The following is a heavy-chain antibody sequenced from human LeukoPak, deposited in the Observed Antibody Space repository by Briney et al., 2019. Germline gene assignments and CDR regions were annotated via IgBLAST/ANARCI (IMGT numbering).Heavy chain of an antibody. J-gene: IGHJ4*02. V-gene: IGHV3-30-3*01. D-gene: IGHD1-14*01. CDR2: ISYGGYNK. Sequence: GGSLRLSCAASGFTFNSSSMHWFRRAPGKGLEGVAIISYGGYNKYYADSVKGRFTISRDNYKSTLYLQMNSLRADDTAVYYCVEPHSDYSSPHFDNWGQGTVVIVSS. CDR3: VEPHSDYSSPHFDN. CDR1: GFTFNSSS.